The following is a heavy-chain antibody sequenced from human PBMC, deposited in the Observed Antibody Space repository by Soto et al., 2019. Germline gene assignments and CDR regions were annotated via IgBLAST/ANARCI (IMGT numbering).Heavy chain of an antibody. J-gene: IGHJ4*02. Sequence: GGSLRLSCAASGFTFSSYAMSWVRQAPGKGLEWVSAISGSGGSTYYADSVKGRFTISRDNSKNTLYLQMNSLRAEGTAVYYCAKVGPYYDILTGYYYYFDYWGQGTLVTVSS. V-gene: IGHV3-23*01. D-gene: IGHD3-9*01. CDR1: GFTFSSYA. CDR2: ISGSGGST. CDR3: AKVGPYYDILTGYYYYFDY.